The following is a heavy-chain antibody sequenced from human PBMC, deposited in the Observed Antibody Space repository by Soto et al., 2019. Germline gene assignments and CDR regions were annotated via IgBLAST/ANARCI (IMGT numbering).Heavy chain of an antibody. D-gene: IGHD3-3*01. J-gene: IGHJ6*02. V-gene: IGHV1-69*01. CDR1: GGTFSSYA. CDR2: IIPSFGTA. Sequence: QVQLVQSGAEVKKPGSSVKVSCKASGGTFSSYAISWVRQAPGQGLEWMGGIIPSFGTANYAQKFQGRVTITADESTSTAYMELSSLRSEDTAVYYCARARGGYYDFWSGYYTPYYYYGMDVWGQGTTVTVSS. CDR3: ARARGGYYDFWSGYYTPYYYYGMDV.